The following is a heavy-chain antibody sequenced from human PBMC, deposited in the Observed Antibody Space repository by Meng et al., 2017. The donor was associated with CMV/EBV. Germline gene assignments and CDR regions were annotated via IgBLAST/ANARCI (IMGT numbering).Heavy chain of an antibody. CDR2: INPSGGST. CDR1: GYTFTSYY. Sequence: ASVKVSCKASGYTFTSYYMHWVRQAPGQGLEWMGIINPSGGSTSYAQKFQGRVTMTRDTSTSTVYMELSSLRSEDTAVYYCASSNEGGNPGFRAEYFQHWGQGTLVTVSS. V-gene: IGHV1-46*01. J-gene: IGHJ1*01. D-gene: IGHD4-23*01. CDR3: ASSNEGGNPGFRAEYFQH.